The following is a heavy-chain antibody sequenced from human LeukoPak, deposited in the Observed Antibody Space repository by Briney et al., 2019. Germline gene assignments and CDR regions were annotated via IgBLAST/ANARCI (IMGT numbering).Heavy chain of an antibody. CDR2: ISGSGGST. CDR3: AKKGRTTSPSDCESEMATPFDY. CDR1: GFTFSSYA. Sequence: GGSLRLSCAASGFTFSSYAMSWVRQAPGKGLEWVSAISGSGGSTYYADSVKGRFAISRDNSKNTLYLQMNSLRAEDTAVYYCAKKGRTTSPSDCESEMATPFDYWGQGTLVTVSS. D-gene: IGHD5-24*01. J-gene: IGHJ4*02. V-gene: IGHV3-23*01.